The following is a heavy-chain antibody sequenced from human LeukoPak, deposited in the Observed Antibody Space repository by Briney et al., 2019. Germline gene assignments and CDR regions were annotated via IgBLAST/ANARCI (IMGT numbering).Heavy chain of an antibody. J-gene: IGHJ4*02. CDR1: GGSSSTGSHY. CDR2: IYYSGST. CDR3: ARNPFGYCSGGSRSRDFDY. Sequence: PSETLSLTCTVFGGSSSTGSHYWGWIRQPPGKGLEWVGTIYYSGSTYSNPSLKSRVTVSIDTSKSQISLKLNSMTAADTAVYYCARNPFGYCSGGSRSRDFDYWAQGTQVTVSS. D-gene: IGHD2-15*01. V-gene: IGHV4-39*01.